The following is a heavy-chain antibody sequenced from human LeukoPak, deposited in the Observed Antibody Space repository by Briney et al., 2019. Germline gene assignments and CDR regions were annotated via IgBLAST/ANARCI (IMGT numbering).Heavy chain of an antibody. CDR3: AHIGLGSGGSCCRDDY. CDR2: IYWDDDK. D-gene: IGHD2-15*01. CDR1: GFSLSTSGVG. V-gene: IGHV2-5*02. Sequence: SGPTLVNPTQTLTLTCTFSGFSLSTSGVGVGWIRQPPGKALEWLALIYWDDDKRYSPSLKSRLTITKDTSKNRVVLTMTNMDPVDTATYYCAHIGLGSGGSCCRDDYWGQGTLVTVSS. J-gene: IGHJ4*02.